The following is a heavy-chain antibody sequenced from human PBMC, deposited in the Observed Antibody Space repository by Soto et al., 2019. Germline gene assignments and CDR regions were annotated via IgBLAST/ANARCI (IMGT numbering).Heavy chain of an antibody. Sequence: QVQLVQSGAEVKKPGASVKISCKASGYTFTTYAISWVRQAPGQGLEWMGWISAYNGNRNYGQKFQGRVTMTTDTSTNTAYMELRSLRSDDTAVYYCARDRDHGDWFGFDHWGQGTLVTVSP. CDR1: GYTFTTYA. CDR3: ARDRDHGDWFGFDH. V-gene: IGHV1-18*01. CDR2: ISAYNGNR. D-gene: IGHD4-17*01. J-gene: IGHJ4*02.